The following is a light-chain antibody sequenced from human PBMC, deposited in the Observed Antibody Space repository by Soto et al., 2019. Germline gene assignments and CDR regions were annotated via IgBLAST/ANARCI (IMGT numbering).Light chain of an antibody. CDR3: QQSYSIPYT. V-gene: IGKV1-39*01. J-gene: IGKJ2*01. CDR2: AAS. CDR1: QSISTY. Sequence: DIQMTQSPSSLSASVGDRVTITCRPSQSISTYLNWYQQKPGKAPKLLIYAASSLQSGVPSRFSGSGSGTDFTLTISSLQPEDFGTYYCQQSYSIPYTFGQGTKLEIK.